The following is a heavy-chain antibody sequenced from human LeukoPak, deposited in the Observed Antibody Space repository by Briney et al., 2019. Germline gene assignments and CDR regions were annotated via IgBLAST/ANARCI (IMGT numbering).Heavy chain of an antibody. V-gene: IGHV4-4*07. CDR3: ARSQYDAWIQLWLFDY. CDR1: GGSISSYY. D-gene: IGHD5-18*01. CDR2: IYTSGST. J-gene: IGHJ4*02. Sequence: SETLSLTCTVSGGSISSYYWSWTRQPAGKGLEWIGRIYTSGSTNYNPSLKSRVTMSVDTSKNQFSLKLSSVTAADTAVYYCARSQYDAWIQLWLFDYWGRGTLVTVPS.